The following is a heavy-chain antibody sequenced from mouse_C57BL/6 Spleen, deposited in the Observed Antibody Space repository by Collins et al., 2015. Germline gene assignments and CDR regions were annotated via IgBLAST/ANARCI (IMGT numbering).Heavy chain of an antibody. CDR2: ISNGGGST. CDR3: ARQRTVNSYYFDY. V-gene: IGHV5-12-2*01. Sequence: EVKLVESGGGLVQPGGSLKLSCAASGFTFSSYTMSWVRQTPEKRLEWVAYISNGGGSTYYPDTVKGRFTISRDNAKNTLYLQMSSLKSEDTAMYYCARQRTVNSYYFDYWGQGTTLTVSS. J-gene: IGHJ2*01. CDR1: GFTFSSYT. D-gene: IGHD1-1*01.